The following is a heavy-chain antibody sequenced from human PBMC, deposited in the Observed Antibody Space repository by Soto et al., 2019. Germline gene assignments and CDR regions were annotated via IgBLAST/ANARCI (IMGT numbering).Heavy chain of an antibody. V-gene: IGHV3-66*01. Sequence: PGGSLRLSCAASGFTVSSNYMSWVRQAPGKGLEWVSVIYSGGSTYYADSVKGRFTISRDNSKNTLYLQMNSLRAEDTAVYYCAREQLLRFLRAYDAFDIWGQGTMVTVSS. CDR1: GFTVSSNY. CDR3: AREQLLRFLRAYDAFDI. D-gene: IGHD3-3*01. CDR2: IYSGGST. J-gene: IGHJ3*02.